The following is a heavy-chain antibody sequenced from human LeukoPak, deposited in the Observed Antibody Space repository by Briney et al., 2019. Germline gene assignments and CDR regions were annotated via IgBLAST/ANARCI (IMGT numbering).Heavy chain of an antibody. J-gene: IGHJ6*03. Sequence: ASVKVSCKASGGTFSSYAISWVRQAPGQGLEWMGWINPNSGGTNYAQKFQGRVTMTRDTSISTAYMELSRLRSDDTAVYYCARAPSGSRYYYYMDVWGKGTTVTVSS. CDR2: INPNSGGT. V-gene: IGHV1-2*02. CDR3: ARAPSGSRYYYYMDV. D-gene: IGHD3-10*01. CDR1: GGTFSSYA.